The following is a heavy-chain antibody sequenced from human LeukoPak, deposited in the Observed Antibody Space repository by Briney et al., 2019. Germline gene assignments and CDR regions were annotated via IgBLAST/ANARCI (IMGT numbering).Heavy chain of an antibody. V-gene: IGHV3-30-3*01. CDR2: ISYDGSNK. D-gene: IGHD3-9*01. Sequence: PGGSLRLSCAASGFTFSSYAMHWVRQAPGKGLEWVAVISYDGSNKYYADSVKGRFTISRDNSKNTLYLQMNSLRAEDTAVCYCASTYYDILTCYLGNFDYWGQGTLVTASS. CDR3: ASTYYDILTCYLGNFDY. J-gene: IGHJ4*02. CDR1: GFTFSSYA.